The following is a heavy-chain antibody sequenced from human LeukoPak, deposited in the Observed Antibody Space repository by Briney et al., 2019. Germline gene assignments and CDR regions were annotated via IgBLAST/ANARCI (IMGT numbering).Heavy chain of an antibody. Sequence: GGSLKLSCAASGFTFTNYWMTWVRQAPGKGLEWVAVISCDGSNKYYADSVKGRFTISRDNSKNTLYLQMNSLRAEDTAVYYCARTEQQGSCSGGSCQYYYYYYGMDVWGQGTTVTVSS. J-gene: IGHJ6*02. D-gene: IGHD2-15*01. CDR3: ARTEQQGSCSGGSCQYYYYYYGMDV. CDR1: GFTFTNYW. V-gene: IGHV3-30-3*01. CDR2: ISCDGSNK.